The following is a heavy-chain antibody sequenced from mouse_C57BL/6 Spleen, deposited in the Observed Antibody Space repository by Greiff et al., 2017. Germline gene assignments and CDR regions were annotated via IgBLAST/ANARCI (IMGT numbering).Heavy chain of an antibody. V-gene: IGHV2-4*01. CDR2: IWSGGST. CDR3: AKTRDGYFAY. D-gene: IGHD2-3*01. CDR1: GFSLTSYG. J-gene: IGHJ3*01. Sequence: VKLMESGPGLVQPSQSLSITCTVSGFSLTSYGVHWVRQPPGKGLEWLGVIWSGGSTDYNAAFISRLSISKDNSKSQVFFKMNSLQADDTAIYYCAKTRDGYFAYWGQGTLVTVSA.